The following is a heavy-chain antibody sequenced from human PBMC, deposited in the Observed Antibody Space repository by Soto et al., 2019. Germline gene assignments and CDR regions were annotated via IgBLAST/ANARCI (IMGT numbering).Heavy chain of an antibody. CDR2: INPSGGST. CDR1: GYTCTSYY. D-gene: IGHD7-27*01. J-gene: IGHJ6*02. V-gene: IGHV1-46*01. Sequence: ASVKVSCKASGYTCTSYYMHWVRQAPGQGLEWMGIINPSGGSTSYAQKFQGRVTMTRDTSTSTVYMELSSLRSEDTAVYYCARVRTSLGLLYYGMDVWGQGTTVTVSS. CDR3: ARVRTSLGLLYYGMDV.